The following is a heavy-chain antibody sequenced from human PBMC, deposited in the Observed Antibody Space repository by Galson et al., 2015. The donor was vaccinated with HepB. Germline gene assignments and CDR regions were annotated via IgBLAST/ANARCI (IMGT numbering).Heavy chain of an antibody. D-gene: IGHD3-22*01. CDR1: GFSLSTSGVG. CDR3: YYYDSSGIYYYYYGMDV. J-gene: IGHJ6*02. Sequence: PALVKPTQTLTLTCTFSGFSLSTSGVGVGWIRQPPGKALEWLALIYWNDDKRYSPSLKSRLTITKDTSKNQVVLTMTNMDPVDTATYYCYYYDSSGIYYYYYGMDVWGQGTTVTVSS. CDR2: IYWNDDK. V-gene: IGHV2-5*01.